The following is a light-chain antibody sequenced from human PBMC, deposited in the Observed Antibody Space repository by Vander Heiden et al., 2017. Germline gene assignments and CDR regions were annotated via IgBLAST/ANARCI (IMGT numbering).Light chain of an antibody. Sequence: QSVLTQPPSVSGAPAQRVTISCTGSGSNIGAAYGVHWYQQLPGTAPTLLIYNTNSRPSWVPDRFSGSQSGTSASLAITGLQPEDEADYHCQSFDSSLSAVVFGGGTRLTVL. J-gene: IGLJ2*01. V-gene: IGLV1-40*01. CDR3: QSFDSSLSAVV. CDR1: GSNIGAAYG. CDR2: NTN.